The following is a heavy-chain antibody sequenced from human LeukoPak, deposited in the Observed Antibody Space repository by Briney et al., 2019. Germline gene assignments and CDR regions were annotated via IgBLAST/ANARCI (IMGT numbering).Heavy chain of an antibody. J-gene: IGHJ4*02. CDR2: IWYDGSNK. CDR3: ARDNWFGEPRDYFDY. Sequence: GRSLRLSCAASGFTFSSYGMHWVRQAPGKGLDWVAVIWYDGSNKYYADSVKGRFTISRDNSKNTLYLQMNSLRAEDKAVYYCARDNWFGEPRDYFDYWGQGTLVTVSS. D-gene: IGHD3-10*01. CDR1: GFTFSSYG. V-gene: IGHV3-33*01.